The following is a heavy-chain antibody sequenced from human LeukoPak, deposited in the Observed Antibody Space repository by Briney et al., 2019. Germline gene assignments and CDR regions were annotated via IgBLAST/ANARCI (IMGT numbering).Heavy chain of an antibody. Sequence: SETLSLTCTVSGGSISSYYWSWIRQPPGKGLEWIGYIYYSGSTNYNPSLKGRVTISVDTSKNQFSLKLSSVTAADTAVYYCARGVVETAADYFDYWGQGTLVTVSS. CDR1: GGSISSYY. V-gene: IGHV4-59*01. D-gene: IGHD2-21*02. CDR3: ARGVVETAADYFDY. J-gene: IGHJ4*02. CDR2: IYYSGST.